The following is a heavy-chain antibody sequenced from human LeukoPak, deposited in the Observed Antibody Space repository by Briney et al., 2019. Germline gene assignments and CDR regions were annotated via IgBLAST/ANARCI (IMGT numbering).Heavy chain of an antibody. J-gene: IGHJ5*02. CDR1: GYTFTSYG. V-gene: IGHV1-18*01. Sequence: ASVKVSCKASGYTFTSYGISWVRQAPGQGLEWMGWISAYNGNTNYAQKLQGRVTMTTDTSTSTAYMELRSLGSDDTAVYYCARTSIAAASGINWFDPWGQGTLVTVSS. D-gene: IGHD6-13*01. CDR2: ISAYNGNT. CDR3: ARTSIAAASGINWFDP.